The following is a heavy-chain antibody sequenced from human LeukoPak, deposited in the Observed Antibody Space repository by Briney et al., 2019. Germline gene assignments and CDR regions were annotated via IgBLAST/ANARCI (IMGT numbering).Heavy chain of an antibody. CDR2: IYYSGST. V-gene: IGHV4-39*07. Sequence: PSETLSLTCTVSGGSISSSSYYWGWIRQPPGKGLEWIGSIYYSGSTYYNPSLKSRVTISVDTSKNQFSLKLSSVTAADTAVYYCARDRDLTMIVDYWGQGTLVTVSS. CDR1: GGSISSSSYY. CDR3: ARDRDLTMIVDY. J-gene: IGHJ4*02. D-gene: IGHD3-22*01.